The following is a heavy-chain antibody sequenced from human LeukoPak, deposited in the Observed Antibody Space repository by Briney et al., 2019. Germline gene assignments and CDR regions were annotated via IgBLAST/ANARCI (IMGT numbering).Heavy chain of an antibody. CDR1: GYSFTSYW. CDR3: ARGTYSNVPHFDY. CDR2: IYPGDSDT. V-gene: IGHV5-51*01. Sequence: GESLKISCKGSGYSFTSYWIGWVRPMPGKGLEWMGIIYPGDSDTRYSPSFQGQVTISADKSISTAYLQWSSLKASDTAMYYCARGTYSNVPHFDYWGQGTLVTVSS. J-gene: IGHJ4*02. D-gene: IGHD4-11*01.